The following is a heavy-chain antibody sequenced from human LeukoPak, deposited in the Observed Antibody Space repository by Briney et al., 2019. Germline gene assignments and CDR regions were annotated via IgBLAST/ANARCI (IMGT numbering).Heavy chain of an antibody. CDR2: ISYDGSNK. J-gene: IGHJ4*02. D-gene: IGHD2-2*01. CDR1: GFTFSSYA. Sequence: GSLRLSCAASGFTFSSYAMHWVRQAPGKGLEWVAVISYDGSNKYYADSVKGRFTISRDNSKNTLYLQMNSLRAEDTAVNYCARSIVVVPAVDDYWGQGTLVTVSS. V-gene: IGHV3-30*04. CDR3: ARSIVVVPAVDDY.